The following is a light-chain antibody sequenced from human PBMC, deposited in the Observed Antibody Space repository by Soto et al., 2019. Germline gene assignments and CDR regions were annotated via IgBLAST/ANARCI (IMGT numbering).Light chain of an antibody. CDR3: QSYDSSLGGSV. J-gene: IGLJ1*01. CDR1: SSNIGALFD. CDR2: GNI. Sequence: QAVVTQPPSVSGAPGQTVTISRTGGSSNIGALFDVHWYQQLPGAAPKLLIYGNINRPSGVPDRFSGSKSGTSASLAITGLRAEDEADYYCQSYDSSLGGSVFGTGTKLTVL. V-gene: IGLV1-40*01.